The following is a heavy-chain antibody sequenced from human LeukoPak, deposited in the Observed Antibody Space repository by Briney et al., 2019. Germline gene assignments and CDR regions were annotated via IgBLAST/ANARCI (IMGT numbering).Heavy chain of an antibody. D-gene: IGHD3-10*01. V-gene: IGHV3-74*01. J-gene: IGHJ4*02. CDR3: ARVLWFGELYQYYFDY. CDR1: GFTFSSYW. Sequence: GGSLRLSCAASGFTFSSYWMHWVRQAPGKGLVWVSRINSGGSSTSYADSVKGRFTISRDNAKNTLYLQMNSLRAEDTAVYYCARVLWFGELYQYYFDYWGQGTLVTVSS. CDR2: INSGGSST.